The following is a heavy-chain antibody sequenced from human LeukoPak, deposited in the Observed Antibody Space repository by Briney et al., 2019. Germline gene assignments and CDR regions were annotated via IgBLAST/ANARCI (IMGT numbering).Heavy chain of an antibody. J-gene: IGHJ3*02. CDR2: ISSTGSTM. Sequence: GGSLRLSCAVSGFRFSSYSMNWVRQAPGKGLEWVSYISSTGSTMYYADSVKGRFTISRDNAKNSLYLQMNSLRAEDTAMYYCARDLLNAFDIWGQGTMVTVSS. CDR1: GFRFSSYS. CDR3: ARDLLNAFDI. D-gene: IGHD2-15*01. V-gene: IGHV3-48*04.